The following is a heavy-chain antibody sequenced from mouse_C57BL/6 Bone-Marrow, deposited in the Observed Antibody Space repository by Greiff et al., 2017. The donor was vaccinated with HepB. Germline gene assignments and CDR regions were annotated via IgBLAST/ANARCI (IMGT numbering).Heavy chain of an antibody. CDR1: GYSFSSSW. Sequence: QVQLQQSGPELVKPGASVKISCKASGYSFSSSWMNWVKQRPGKGLEWIGRIYPGDGDTNYNGKFKGKATLTADKSSSTAYMQLSSLTSEDSAVYFCGPSLSSYNYAMDYWGQGTSVTVSS. CDR2: IYPGDGDT. J-gene: IGHJ4*01. D-gene: IGHD1-1*01. V-gene: IGHV1-82*01. CDR3: GPSLSSYNYAMDY.